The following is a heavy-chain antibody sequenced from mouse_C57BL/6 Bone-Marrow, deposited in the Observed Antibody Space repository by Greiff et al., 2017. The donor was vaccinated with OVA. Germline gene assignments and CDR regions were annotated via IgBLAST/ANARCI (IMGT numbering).Heavy chain of an antibody. D-gene: IGHD1-1*01. Sequence: QVQLQQSGPELVKPGASVKISCKASGYAFSSSWMNWVKQRPGKGLEWIGRIYPGDGDTNYTGKFKGKATLTADKSSSTAYMQLSSLTSEDSAVYFCARAYYGSSPYWYFDVWGTGTTVTVAS. CDR1: GYAFSSSW. CDR3: ARAYYGSSPYWYFDV. V-gene: IGHV1-82*01. J-gene: IGHJ1*03. CDR2: IYPGDGDT.